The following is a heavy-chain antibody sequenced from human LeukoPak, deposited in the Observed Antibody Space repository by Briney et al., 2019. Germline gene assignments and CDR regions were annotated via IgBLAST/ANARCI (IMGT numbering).Heavy chain of an antibody. J-gene: IGHJ4*02. Sequence: GSLRLSCAPSGLSFSSYTIHWIRQPPGKGLEWIGSIYYSGSTYYNPSLKSRVTISVDTSKNQFSLKLSSVTAADTAVYYCARGRWTRHFDYWGQGTLVTVSS. CDR1: GLSFSSYTIH. CDR3: ARGRWTRHFDY. V-gene: IGHV4-39*01. D-gene: IGHD4-23*01. CDR2: IYYSGST.